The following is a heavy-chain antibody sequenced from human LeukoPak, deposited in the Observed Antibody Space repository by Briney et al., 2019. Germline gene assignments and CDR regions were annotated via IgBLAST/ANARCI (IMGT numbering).Heavy chain of an antibody. CDR1: GFPFSSYA. Sequence: GESLRLSCAASGFPFSSYAMSWIRQPPGKGLEWVSGVNGSGDTTYYADSVKGRFTISRDNSNNTLYLQMDSLRAEDAAVYYCAKSDYYDESGHPSSFEYWGQGTLVTVSS. V-gene: IGHV3-23*01. J-gene: IGHJ4*02. D-gene: IGHD3-16*01. CDR2: VNGSGDTT. CDR3: AKSDYYDESGHPSSFEY.